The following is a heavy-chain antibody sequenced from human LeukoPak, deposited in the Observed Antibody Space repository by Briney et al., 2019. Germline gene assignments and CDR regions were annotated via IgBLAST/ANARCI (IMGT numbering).Heavy chain of an antibody. CDR3: ARAPQQLALHY. Sequence: ASVKVSCKACGYTFTTYYMQWVRQAPGQGLEWMGIIKPSGGTTIYAQKFQGGVTMTRDTSTSTVYMELSSLRSEDTAVYYCARAPQQLALHYWGQGTLVTVSS. V-gene: IGHV1-46*01. CDR2: IKPSGGTT. CDR1: GYTFTTYY. J-gene: IGHJ4*02. D-gene: IGHD6-13*01.